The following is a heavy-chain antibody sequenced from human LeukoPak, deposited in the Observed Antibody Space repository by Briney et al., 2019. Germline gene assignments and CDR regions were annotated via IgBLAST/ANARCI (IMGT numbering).Heavy chain of an antibody. D-gene: IGHD2-15*01. CDR2: IYYSGST. CDR3: ARVRGYCSGGSCYPLEDV. V-gene: IGHV4-39*07. CDR1: GDSISSSSYY. Sequence: PSETLSLTCTVSGDSISSSSYYWGWLRQPPGKGLEWIGSIYYSGSTYYNPSLKSRVTISVDTSKNQFSLKLSSVTAADTAVYYCARVRGYCSGGSCYPLEDVWGQGTTVTVSS. J-gene: IGHJ6*02.